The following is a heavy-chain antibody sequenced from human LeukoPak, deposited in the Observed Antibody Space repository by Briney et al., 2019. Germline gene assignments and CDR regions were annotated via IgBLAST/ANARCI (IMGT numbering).Heavy chain of an antibody. CDR3: ARTVLTGYFNWFEP. D-gene: IGHD3-9*01. V-gene: IGHV4-59*01. CDR1: GDSISSYY. Sequence: SETLSLTCTVSGDSISSYYWSWIRQPPGKGLEWIGYVYNSGSTNYNPSLTSRLTISLDTSKNQFSLILTSVTAADTAVYYCARTVLTGYFNWFEPWGQGTLVTVSS. CDR2: VYNSGST. J-gene: IGHJ5*02.